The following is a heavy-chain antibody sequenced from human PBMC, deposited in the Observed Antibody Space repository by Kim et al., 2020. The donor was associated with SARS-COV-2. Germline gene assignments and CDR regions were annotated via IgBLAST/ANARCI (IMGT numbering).Heavy chain of an antibody. V-gene: IGHV4-34*01. CDR2: INHSGST. J-gene: IGHJ4*02. CDR1: GGSFSGYY. Sequence: SETLSLTCAVYGGSFSGYYWSWIRQPPGKGLEWIGEINHSGSTNYNPSLKSRVTISVDTSKNQFSLKLSSVTAADTAVYYCARGGGRGSSWGYWGQGTLVTVSS. CDR3: ARGGGRGSSWGY. D-gene: IGHD6-13*01.